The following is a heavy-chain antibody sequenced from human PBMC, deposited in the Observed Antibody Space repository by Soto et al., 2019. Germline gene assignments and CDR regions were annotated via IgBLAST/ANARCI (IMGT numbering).Heavy chain of an antibody. CDR3: ARGGAYYYDSSGYYYAD. J-gene: IGHJ4*02. CDR2: IIPIFGTA. D-gene: IGHD3-22*01. V-gene: IGHV1-69*01. CDR1: GGTFSSYA. Sequence: QVQLVQSGAEVTKPGSSVKVSCKASGGTFSSYAISWVRQAPGQGLEWMGGIIPIFGTANYAQKFQGRVTITADESTSTAYIELSSLRSEDTAVYYCARGGAYYYDSSGYYYADWGQGTLVTVSS.